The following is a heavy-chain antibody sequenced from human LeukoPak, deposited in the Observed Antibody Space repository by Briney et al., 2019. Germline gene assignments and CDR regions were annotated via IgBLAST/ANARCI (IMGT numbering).Heavy chain of an antibody. D-gene: IGHD6-13*01. CDR3: ARDLREGSSTYQIPFDY. CDR1: GYTFTSYG. Sequence: ASVKVSCKASGYTFTSYGISWVRQAPGQGLEWMGWISAYNGNTNYAQKLQGRVTVTTDTSTTTAYMELRSLRSDDTAVYYCARDLREGSSTYQIPFDYWGQGTLVTVSS. CDR2: ISAYNGNT. V-gene: IGHV1-18*01. J-gene: IGHJ4*02.